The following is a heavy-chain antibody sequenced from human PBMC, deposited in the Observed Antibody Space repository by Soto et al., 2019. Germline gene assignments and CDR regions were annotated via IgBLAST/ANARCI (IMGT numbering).Heavy chain of an antibody. D-gene: IGHD2-2*01. CDR2: INGSGGST. V-gene: IGHV3-23*01. J-gene: IGHJ5*02. CDR1: GFTFSSYA. Sequence: EVQLLESGGGLVQPGGSLRLSCAASGFTFSSYAMSWVRQAPGQGLEWVSGINGSGGSTYYSDSVKGRFTITSDNSKNALFLQMNSLRAGDTAIYYCAKEARVYQLLPPERWWNWFDPWGQGTLVTVSS. CDR3: AKEARVYQLLPPERWWNWFDP.